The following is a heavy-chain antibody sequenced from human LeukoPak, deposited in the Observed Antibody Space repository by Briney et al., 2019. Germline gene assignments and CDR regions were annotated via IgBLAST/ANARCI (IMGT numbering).Heavy chain of an antibody. Sequence: PSETLSLTCTVSGGSISSYYWSWIRQPPGKGLEWIGYIYYSGSTNYNPSLKSRVTISVDTSKNQFSLKLSSVTAADTAVYYCARGGATHYYYYYMDVWGKGTTVTISS. D-gene: IGHD1-26*01. J-gene: IGHJ6*03. CDR3: ARGGATHYYYYYMDV. CDR2: IYYSGST. CDR1: GGSISSYY. V-gene: IGHV4-59*01.